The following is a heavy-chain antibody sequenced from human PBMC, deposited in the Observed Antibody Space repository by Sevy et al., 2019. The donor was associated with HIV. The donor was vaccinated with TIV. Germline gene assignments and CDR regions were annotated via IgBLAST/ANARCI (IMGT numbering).Heavy chain of an antibody. V-gene: IGHV3-21*01. Sequence: GGSLRLSCAASGFTFSTYNMNWVRQAPGKGLEWVSSITFSSNYIYYADSVKGRFPISRDNAKNSLYLQMNSLRAEDTAVYYCARSWEQQLHDAFDIWGQGTMVTVSS. D-gene: IGHD6-13*01. CDR2: ITFSSNYI. CDR1: GFTFSTYN. J-gene: IGHJ3*02. CDR3: ARSWEQQLHDAFDI.